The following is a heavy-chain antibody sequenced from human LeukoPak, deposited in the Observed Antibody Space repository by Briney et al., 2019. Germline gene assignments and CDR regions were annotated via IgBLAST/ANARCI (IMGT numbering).Heavy chain of an antibody. CDR2: IYYSGST. CDR3: ARLGIAVAEIDY. J-gene: IGHJ4*02. CDR1: GGSISSYY. Sequence: PSETLSLTCTVSGGSISSYYWSWIRQPPGKGLEWIGYIYYSGSTNYNPSLKSRVTISVDTSKNQFSLKLSSVTAADTAVYYCARLGIAVAEIDYWGQGTLVTVSS. V-gene: IGHV4-59*08. D-gene: IGHD6-19*01.